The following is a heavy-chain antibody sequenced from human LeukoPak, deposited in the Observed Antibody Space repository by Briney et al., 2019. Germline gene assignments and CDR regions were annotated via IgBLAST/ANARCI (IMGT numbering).Heavy chain of an antibody. D-gene: IGHD4-17*01. Sequence: PSETLSLTCAVSDFSISTGYYWGGIRQPPGKGLEWIGSIYHSGSTHYNPSLKSRITISIDTSKSQFSLELRSVTAADTAVYYCARNATVTTRSEAFDIWGQGTMLTVSS. CDR1: DFSISTGYY. V-gene: IGHV4-38-2*01. CDR3: ARNATVTTRSEAFDI. CDR2: IYHSGST. J-gene: IGHJ3*02.